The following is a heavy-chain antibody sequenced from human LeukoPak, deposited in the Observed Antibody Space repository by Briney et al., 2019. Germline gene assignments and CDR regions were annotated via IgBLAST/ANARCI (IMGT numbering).Heavy chain of an antibody. Sequence: SETLSLTCTVSSASISSSPYFWGWIRQPPGKGLEWIGYIYYSGSTNYNPSLKSRVTISVDTSKNQFSLKLSSVTAADTAVYYCARDFRNSGSYPDAFDIWGQGTMVTVSS. J-gene: IGHJ3*02. CDR2: IYYSGST. V-gene: IGHV4-61*01. CDR1: SASISSSPYF. CDR3: ARDFRNSGSYPDAFDI. D-gene: IGHD1-26*01.